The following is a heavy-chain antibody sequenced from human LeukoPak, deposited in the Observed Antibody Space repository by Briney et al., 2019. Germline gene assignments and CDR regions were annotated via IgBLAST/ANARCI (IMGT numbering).Heavy chain of an antibody. V-gene: IGHV1-18*01. D-gene: IGHD6-19*01. J-gene: IGHJ4*02. Sequence: ASVTVSCKASGYTFTSYGISWVRQAPGQGLEWMGWISAYNGNTNYAQKLQGRVTITTDTSTSTAYMELRSLRSDDTAVYYCAKDKLPSGWYRDYFDYWGQGTLVTVSS. CDR3: AKDKLPSGWYRDYFDY. CDR2: ISAYNGNT. CDR1: GYTFTSYG.